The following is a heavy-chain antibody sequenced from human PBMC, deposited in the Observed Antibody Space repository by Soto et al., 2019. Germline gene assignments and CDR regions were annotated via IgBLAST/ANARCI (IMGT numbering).Heavy chain of an antibody. V-gene: IGHV3-23*01. CDR3: AKDVDIVAIYITDY. D-gene: IGHD5-12*01. CDR2: ISGSGGST. Sequence: EVQLLESGGGLVQPGGSLRLSCAASGFTFSSYAMSWVRQAPGKGLEWVSAISGSGGSTYYADSVKGRFTISRDNSKNRLDLQMNSLRAEDTAVYYCAKDVDIVAIYITDYWGQGTLVTVSS. J-gene: IGHJ4*02. CDR1: GFTFSSYA.